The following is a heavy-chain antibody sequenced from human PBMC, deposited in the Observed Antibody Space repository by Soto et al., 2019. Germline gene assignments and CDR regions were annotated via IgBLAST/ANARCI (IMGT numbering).Heavy chain of an antibody. CDR1: GFTFSSYG. Sequence: QVQLVESGGGVVQPGRSLRLSCAASGFTFSSYGMHWVRQAPGKGLEGVAVISYDGSNKYYADSVKGRFTISRDNSKNTLYLQMNSLRAEDTAVYYCAKGIVVVVAATHYYYYGMDVWGQGTTVTVSS. V-gene: IGHV3-30*18. CDR3: AKGIVVVVAATHYYYYGMDV. CDR2: ISYDGSNK. D-gene: IGHD2-15*01. J-gene: IGHJ6*02.